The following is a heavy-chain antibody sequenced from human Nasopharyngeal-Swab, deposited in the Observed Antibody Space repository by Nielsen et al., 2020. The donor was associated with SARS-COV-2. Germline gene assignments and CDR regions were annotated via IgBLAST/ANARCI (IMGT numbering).Heavy chain of an antibody. CDR2: IRSKDKNYAT. V-gene: IGHV3-73*01. J-gene: IGHJ4*02. Sequence: VRQMPGKGLEWVGRIRSKDKNYATAYGTSVKGRFIISRDDSKNTAFLQMNSLKTEDTAVYFCTTSFTVGGLKDYWGQGTPGTVSS. D-gene: IGHD3-16*01. CDR3: TTSFTVGGLKDY.